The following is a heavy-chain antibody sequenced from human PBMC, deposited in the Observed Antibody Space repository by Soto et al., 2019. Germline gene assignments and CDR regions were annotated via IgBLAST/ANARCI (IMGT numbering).Heavy chain of an antibody. CDR3: ARDVKAVAGSTPLDG. D-gene: IGHD6-19*01. CDR2: IKEDGSEK. CDR1: GFTISRFW. J-gene: IGHJ6*02. Sequence: PGGSLRLSCAASGFTISRFWMSWVRQAPGKGLEWVANIKEDGSEKYYVDSVKGRFTISRDNAKNSLQLHMSRLRVEDTALYYCARDVKAVAGSTPLDGWGQGTTVTVAS. V-gene: IGHV3-7*03.